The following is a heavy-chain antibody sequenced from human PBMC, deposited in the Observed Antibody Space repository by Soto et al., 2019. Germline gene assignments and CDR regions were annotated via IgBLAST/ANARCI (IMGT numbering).Heavy chain of an antibody. CDR2: ISAYNGKT. V-gene: IGHV1-18*01. CDR1: GYTFTSYG. D-gene: IGHD3-16*02. Sequence: QVQLVQSGAEVKKPGASVKVSCKASGYTFTSYGISWVRQAPGQGLEWGGWISAYNGKTNYAQKLPGRVTMTTDTPTSTAYLELRSLRSDDTAVYYCARSHFQTITSGGVIGGYGMDVWGQGTTVTVSS. J-gene: IGHJ6*02. CDR3: ARSHFQTITSGGVIGGYGMDV.